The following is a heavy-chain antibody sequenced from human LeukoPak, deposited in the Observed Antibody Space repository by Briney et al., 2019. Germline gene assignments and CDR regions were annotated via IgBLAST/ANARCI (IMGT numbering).Heavy chain of an antibody. J-gene: IGHJ4*02. D-gene: IGHD3-10*01. CDR1: GFTFSSYG. V-gene: IGHV3-30*03. CDR2: ISYDGSNK. CDR3: VRESYYGSGSPPPLDY. Sequence: GGSLRLSCAASGFTFSSYGMHWVRQAPGKGLEWVAVISYDGSNKYYADSVKGRFTISRDNSKNTLYLQMNSLRAEDTAVYYRVRESYYGSGSPPPLDYWGQGTLVTVSS.